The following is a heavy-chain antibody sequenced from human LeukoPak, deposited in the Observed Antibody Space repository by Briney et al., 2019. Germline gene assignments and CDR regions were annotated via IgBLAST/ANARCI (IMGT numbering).Heavy chain of an antibody. D-gene: IGHD3-16*02. CDR1: GGSISSYY. Sequence: SETLSLTCTVSGGSISSYYWSWIRQPPGKGLEWIGYMYYSGSTNYNPSLKSRVTISVDASKNQFSLNLISVTASDTAVYYCARFHRQRLGEFSLWGQGIMVTVSS. CDR2: MYYSGST. J-gene: IGHJ1*01. CDR3: ARFHRQRLGEFSL. V-gene: IGHV4-59*01.